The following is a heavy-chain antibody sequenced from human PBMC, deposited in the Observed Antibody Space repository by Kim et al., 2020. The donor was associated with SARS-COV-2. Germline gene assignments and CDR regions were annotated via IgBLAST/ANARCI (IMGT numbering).Heavy chain of an antibody. D-gene: IGHD2-15*01. Sequence: VKGRFTISRDNSKNTLYLQMNSLRAEDTAMYYCAREVGCSGGTCSLSFDYWGQGTLVTVSS. CDR3: AREVGCSGGTCSLSFDY. V-gene: IGHV3-53*01. J-gene: IGHJ4*02.